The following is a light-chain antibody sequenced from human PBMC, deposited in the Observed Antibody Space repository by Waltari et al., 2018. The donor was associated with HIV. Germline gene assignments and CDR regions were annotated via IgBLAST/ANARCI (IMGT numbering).Light chain of an antibody. CDR3: MIWHSNAYV. V-gene: IGLV5-45*02. J-gene: IGLJ1*01. CDR2: YKSNSEL. CDR1: SGINVASYR. Sequence: QAVLTQPSSLSAPPGTSARLNCTLRSGINVASYRIYWYQQGSRTPPQCPLTYKSNSELQSGSGVPSRFSASKAASANAAILLISGLQSEDEADYYCMIWHSNAYVFGSGTKVTVL.